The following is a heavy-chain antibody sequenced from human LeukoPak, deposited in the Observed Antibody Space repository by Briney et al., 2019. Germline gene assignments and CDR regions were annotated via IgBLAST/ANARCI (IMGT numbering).Heavy chain of an antibody. CDR3: ARPYRGYSGYFDY. CDR2: INHSGST. J-gene: IGHJ4*02. Sequence: SETLSLTCAVYGGSFSGYYWSWIRQPPGKGLEWIGEINHSGSTNYNPSLKSRVTISVDTSKNQFSLKLSSVTAADTAVYYCARPYRGYSGYFDYWVQGTLVTVSS. CDR1: GGSFSGYY. D-gene: IGHD5-12*01. V-gene: IGHV4-34*01.